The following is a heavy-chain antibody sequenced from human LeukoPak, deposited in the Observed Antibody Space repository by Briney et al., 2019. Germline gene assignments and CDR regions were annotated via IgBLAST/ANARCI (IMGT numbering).Heavy chain of an antibody. CDR2: IKQDGSEK. V-gene: IGHV3-7*04. D-gene: IGHD3-10*01. CDR1: GFTFSIYA. CDR3: ARGGSATYWFDN. J-gene: IGHJ4*02. Sequence: PGRSLRLSCAASGFTFSIYAMHWVRQAPGKGLEWVANIKQDGSEKYYVDSVKGRFTISRDNAKNSLYLQMNSLRDEDTAVYYCARGGSATYWFDNWGQGTLVTVSS.